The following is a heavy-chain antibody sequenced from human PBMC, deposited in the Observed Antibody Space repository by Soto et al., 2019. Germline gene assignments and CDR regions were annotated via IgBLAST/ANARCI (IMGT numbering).Heavy chain of an antibody. CDR1: GGTFSSYA. CDR3: ARSEGSGSYSTLYYGMDV. Sequence: QVQLVQSGAEVKKPGSSVKVSCKASGGTFSSYAISWVRQAPGQGLEWMGGIIPIFGTANYAQKFQGRVTITADESTSTAYMELSSLRSEDTAVYYCARSEGSGSYSTLYYGMDVWGQGTTVTVSS. D-gene: IGHD3-10*01. CDR2: IIPIFGTA. V-gene: IGHV1-69*01. J-gene: IGHJ6*02.